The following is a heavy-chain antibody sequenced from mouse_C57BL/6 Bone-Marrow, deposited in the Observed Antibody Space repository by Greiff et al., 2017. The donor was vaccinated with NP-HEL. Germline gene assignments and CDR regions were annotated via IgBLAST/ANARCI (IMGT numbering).Heavy chain of an antibody. J-gene: IGHJ1*03. V-gene: IGHV1-39*01. CDR1: GYSFTDYN. D-gene: IGHD1-1*01. CDR3: ARSFYYCGRGWYFDV. CDR2: INPNYGTT. Sequence: VQLQQSGPELVKPGASVKISCKASGYSFTDYNMNWVKQSNGKSLEWIGVINPNYGTTSYNQKFKGKATLTVDQSSSTAYMQLNSLTSEDSAVXSCARSFYYCGRGWYFDVWGTGTTVTVSS.